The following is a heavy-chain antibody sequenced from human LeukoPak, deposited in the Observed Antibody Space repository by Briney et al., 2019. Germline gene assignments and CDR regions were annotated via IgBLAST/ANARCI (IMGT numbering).Heavy chain of an antibody. D-gene: IGHD3-22*01. V-gene: IGHV4-59*01. Sequence: PSETLSLTCTASGGSINSYYWGWIRQPPGKGLEWIGYIYYSGSTNYNPSLKSRVTISVDTSKNQFSLNLSSVTAADTAVYYCARGYSGGYRHFDYWGQGTLVTVSS. CDR2: IYYSGST. J-gene: IGHJ4*02. CDR1: GGSINSYY. CDR3: ARGYSGGYRHFDY.